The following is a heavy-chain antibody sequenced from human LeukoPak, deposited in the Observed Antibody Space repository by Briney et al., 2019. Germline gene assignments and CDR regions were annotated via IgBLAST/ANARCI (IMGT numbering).Heavy chain of an antibody. CDR1: GGSISSSSYY. CDR3: ARARMATITTLYDY. J-gene: IGHJ4*02. V-gene: IGHV4-39*01. Sequence: PSETLSLTCTVSGGSISSSSYYWGWIRQPPGKGLEWIGSIYYSGSTYYNPSLKSRVTISVDTSKNQFSLKLSSVTAADTAVYYCARARMATITTLYDYWGQGTLVTVSS. CDR2: IYYSGST. D-gene: IGHD5-24*01.